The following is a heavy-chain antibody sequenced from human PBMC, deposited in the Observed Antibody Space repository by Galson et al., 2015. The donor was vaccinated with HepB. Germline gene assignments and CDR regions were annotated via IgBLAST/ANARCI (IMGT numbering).Heavy chain of an antibody. CDR3: ARHGGLLLPYGMDV. CDR1: GGSISSSSYY. Sequence: SETLSLTCTVSGGSISSSSYYWGWIRQPPGKGLEWIGSIYYSGSTYYNPSLKSRVTISVDTSKNQFSLKLNSVTAADTAVYYCARHGGLLLPYGMDVWGQGTTVTVSS. CDR2: IYYSGST. V-gene: IGHV4-39*01. J-gene: IGHJ6*02. D-gene: IGHD3-22*01.